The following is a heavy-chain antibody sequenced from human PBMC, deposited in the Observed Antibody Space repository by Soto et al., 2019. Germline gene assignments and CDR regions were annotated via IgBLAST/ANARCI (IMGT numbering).Heavy chain of an antibody. CDR2: ISGSGST. V-gene: IGHV3-23*01. J-gene: IGHJ4*02. CDR3: AKVISTSGSSL. CDR1: EIIFNGFG. Sequence: GGSLRLSCAASEIIFNGFGMHWVRQAPGKGLAWLSSISGSGSTYYADSVKGRFTISRDNSKNTLYLQMNSLRAEDTAVYYCAKVISTSGSSLWGRGTLGTVSS. D-gene: IGHD3-10*01.